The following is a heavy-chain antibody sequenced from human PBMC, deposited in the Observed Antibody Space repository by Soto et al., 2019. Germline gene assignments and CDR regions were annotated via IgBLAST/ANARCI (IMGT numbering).Heavy chain of an antibody. CDR1: GGSISSGGYY. CDR3: ARSYCSSTSCSRTEYFQH. V-gene: IGHV4-31*03. J-gene: IGHJ1*01. D-gene: IGHD2-2*01. CDR2: IYYSGST. Sequence: QVQLQESGPGLVKPSQNLSLTCTVSGGSISSGGYYWSCIRQHPGKGLEWIGYIYYSGSTYYNPSLKSRVTLSVDTSKNQFSLKLSSVTAADTAVYYCARSYCSSTSCSRTEYFQHWGQGTLVTVSS.